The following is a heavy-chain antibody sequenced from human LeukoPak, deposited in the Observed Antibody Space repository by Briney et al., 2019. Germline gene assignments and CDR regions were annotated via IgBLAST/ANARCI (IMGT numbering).Heavy chain of an antibody. J-gene: IGHJ5*02. CDR3: ARDPVGSNWFDP. V-gene: IGHV4-59*01. CDR1: GGSISGYY. CDR2: IYYSGST. Sequence: PSESLSLTCIVSGGSISGYYWSWLRQPPGKGLEWVGYIYYSGSTNFNPSLKSRVTISADTSKNQFSLKLTSVTAADTAVYYCARDPVGSNWFDPWGQGTLVTVSS. D-gene: IGHD3-10*01.